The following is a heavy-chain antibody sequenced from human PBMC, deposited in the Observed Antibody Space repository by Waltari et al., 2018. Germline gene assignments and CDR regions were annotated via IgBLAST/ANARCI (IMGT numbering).Heavy chain of an antibody. D-gene: IGHD2-2*01. V-gene: IGHV4-4*07. CDR3: VRGIPGATAPDY. CDR2: IYPSGST. J-gene: IGHJ4*02. CDR1: GGSISGKK. Sequence: QVQLQESGPRLVKPSETLSLTCTVPGGSISGKKWSWIRPPAGKGLEWIGRIYPSGSTNYNPSLNSRVTMSADTSKNQFSLKMNFVTAADTAVYYCVRGIPGATAPDYWGQGTLVTVSS.